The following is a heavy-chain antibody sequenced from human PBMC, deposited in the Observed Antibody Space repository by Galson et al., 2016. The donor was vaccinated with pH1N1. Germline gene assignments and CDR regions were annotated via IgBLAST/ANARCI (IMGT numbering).Heavy chain of an antibody. Sequence: SLRLSCAASGFTFSSYAINWVRQAPGKGLEWVSVISGNGGNPYYADAVKGRFTISRDNSENALYLQMNSLRAEDTAIYYCSKGGSLSLPHDAFDIWGQGTMVTVSS. CDR1: GFTFSSYA. V-gene: IGHV3-23*01. CDR2: ISGNGGNP. CDR3: SKGGSLSLPHDAFDI. J-gene: IGHJ3*02.